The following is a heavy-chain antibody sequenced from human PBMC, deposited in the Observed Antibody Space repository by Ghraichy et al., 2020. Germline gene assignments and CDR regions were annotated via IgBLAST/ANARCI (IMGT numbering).Heavy chain of an antibody. CDR3: ARVAYCSGGSCYSYWFDP. J-gene: IGHJ5*02. D-gene: IGHD2-15*01. Sequence: SETLSLTCTVSGGSISSGDYYWSWIRQPPGKGLEWIGYIYYSGSTYYNPSLKSRVTISVDTSKNQFSLKLSSVTAADTAVYYCARVAYCSGGSCYSYWFDPWGQGTLVTVSS. V-gene: IGHV4-30-4*01. CDR1: GGSISSGDYY. CDR2: IYYSGST.